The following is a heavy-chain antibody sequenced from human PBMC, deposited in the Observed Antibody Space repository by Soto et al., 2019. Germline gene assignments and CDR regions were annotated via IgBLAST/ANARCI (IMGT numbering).Heavy chain of an antibody. CDR1: GFTFSSYA. V-gene: IGHV3-23*01. D-gene: IGHD6-6*01. CDR2: ISGSGGST. CDR3: AKGGEGSSSLAPYYYYYYMDV. Sequence: PVGSLRLSCAASGFTFSSYAMSWVRQAPGKGLEWVSAISGSGGSTYYADSVKGRFTISRDNSKNTLYLQMNSLRAEDTAVYYCAKGGEGSSSLAPYYYYYYMDVWGKGTTVTVSS. J-gene: IGHJ6*03.